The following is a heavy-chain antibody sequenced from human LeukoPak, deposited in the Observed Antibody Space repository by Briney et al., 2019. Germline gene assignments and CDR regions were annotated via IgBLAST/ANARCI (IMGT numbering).Heavy chain of an antibody. CDR3: TTLNLGTYGLDV. CDR1: GFTFTNAW. CDR2: FKSKTDGGTI. Sequence: GGSLRLSCAASGFTFTNAWTSWVRQAPGKGLEWVGRFKSKTDGGTIDYAAPVKGRFTISRDDSKNTLYLQMNSLKTEDTAVYFCTTLNLGTYGLDVWGQGTTVTVSS. J-gene: IGHJ6*02. V-gene: IGHV3-15*01. D-gene: IGHD1-26*01.